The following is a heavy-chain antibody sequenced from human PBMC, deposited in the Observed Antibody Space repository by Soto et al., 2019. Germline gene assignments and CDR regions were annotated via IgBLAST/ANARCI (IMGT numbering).Heavy chain of an antibody. CDR3: ASPHYYGSGSYYNEDYYYYCMDV. Sequence: ASVKVSCKASGYTFTSYYMHWVRQAPGQGLEWMGIINPSGGSTSYAQKFQGRVTMTRDTSTSTVYMELSSLRSEDTAVYYCASPHYYGSGSYYNEDYYYYCMDVWGQGTTVTVSS. D-gene: IGHD3-10*01. J-gene: IGHJ6*02. CDR1: GYTFTSYY. CDR2: INPSGGST. V-gene: IGHV1-46*03.